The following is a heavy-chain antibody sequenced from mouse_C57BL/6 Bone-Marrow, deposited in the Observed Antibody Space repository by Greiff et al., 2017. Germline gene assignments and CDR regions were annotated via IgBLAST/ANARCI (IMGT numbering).Heavy chain of an antibody. CDR1: GYTFTSYW. CDR3: ARKGLDY. CDR2: IDPSDSYT. V-gene: IGHV1-59*01. Sequence: VQLQPPGAELVRPGTSVKLSCKASGYTFTSYWMHWVKQRPGQGLEWIGVIDPSDSYTNYNQKFKGKATLTVDTSSSTAYMQLSSLTSEDSAVYYCARKGLDYWGQGTTLTVSS. J-gene: IGHJ2*01.